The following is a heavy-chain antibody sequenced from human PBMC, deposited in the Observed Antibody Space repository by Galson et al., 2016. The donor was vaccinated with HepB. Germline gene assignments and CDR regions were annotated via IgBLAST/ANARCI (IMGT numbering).Heavy chain of an antibody. CDR1: GFTFSSYW. Sequence: SLRLSCAASGFTFSSYWMHWVRQAPGKGLVWVSRINSDGSSTSYADSVKGRFTISRDNAKNTLYLQMNSLRAEDTAVYYCARGIAASGLHYNYYGMDVWGQGTTVTVSS. V-gene: IGHV3-74*01. CDR2: INSDGSST. J-gene: IGHJ6*02. D-gene: IGHD6-13*01. CDR3: ARGIAASGLHYNYYGMDV.